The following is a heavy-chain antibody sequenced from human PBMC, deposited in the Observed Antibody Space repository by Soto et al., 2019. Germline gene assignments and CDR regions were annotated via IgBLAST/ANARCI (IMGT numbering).Heavy chain of an antibody. Sequence: EVQLLDSGGGLVQPGGSLTLSCAASGFTFSDYTMTWVRQAPGKVLECISVILSDYNTYYAGSVRGRFTISRDNSKNTLYLGMNSLRAEDTAVYYCARRASGYFGYWGQGALVTVSS. CDR2: ILSDYNT. CDR3: ARRASGYFGY. CDR1: GFTFSDYT. D-gene: IGHD6-19*01. V-gene: IGHV3-23*03. J-gene: IGHJ4*02.